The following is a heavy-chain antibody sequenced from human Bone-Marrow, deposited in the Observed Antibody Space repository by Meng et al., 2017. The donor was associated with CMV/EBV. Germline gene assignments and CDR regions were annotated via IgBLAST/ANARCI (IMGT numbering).Heavy chain of an antibody. Sequence: SETLSLTCAVYGGSFSGYYWSWIRQPPGKGLEWIGEINHSGSTYYNPSLKSRVTISVDTSKNQFSRKLSSVTAADTAVYYCARFEDDILTGYYYGRDVWGQGNTVNVAS. CDR3: ARFEDDILTGYYYGRDV. CDR1: GGSFSGYY. V-gene: IGHV4-34*01. D-gene: IGHD3-9*01. CDR2: INHSGST. J-gene: IGHJ6*02.